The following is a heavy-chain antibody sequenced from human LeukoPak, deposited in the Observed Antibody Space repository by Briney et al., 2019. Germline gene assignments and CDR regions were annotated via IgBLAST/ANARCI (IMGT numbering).Heavy chain of an antibody. J-gene: IGHJ4*02. CDR2: IYHSGST. CDR3: ARTTVTTYFDY. CDR1: GGSISSYY. V-gene: IGHV4-59*01. D-gene: IGHD4-17*01. Sequence: SETLSLTCTVSGGSISSYYWSWIRQPPGKGLEWIGYIYHSGSTNYNPSLKSRVTISVDTSKNQFSLKLSSVTAADTAVYYCARTTVTTYFDYWGQGTLVTVSS.